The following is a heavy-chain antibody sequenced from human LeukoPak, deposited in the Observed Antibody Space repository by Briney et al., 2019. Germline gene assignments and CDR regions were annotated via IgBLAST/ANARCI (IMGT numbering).Heavy chain of an antibody. D-gene: IGHD3-16*02. Sequence: PGGSLRLSCAASGFTFSSYWMSWVRQAPGKGLEWVANIKQDGSEKYYVDSVKGRFTISRDNAKNSLYLQMNSLRAEDTAVYYCARGRGSYDYVWGSYRPNNWFDPWGQGTLVTVSS. V-gene: IGHV3-7*01. CDR2: IKQDGSEK. CDR3: ARGRGSYDYVWGSYRPNNWFDP. CDR1: GFTFSSYW. J-gene: IGHJ5*02.